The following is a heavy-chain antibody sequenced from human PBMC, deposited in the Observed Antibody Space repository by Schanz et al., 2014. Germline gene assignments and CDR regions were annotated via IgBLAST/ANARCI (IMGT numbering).Heavy chain of an antibody. CDR1: GFTFSTHA. CDR2: VSSDGNND. J-gene: IGHJ3*02. V-gene: IGHV3-30*18. D-gene: IGHD3-10*01. CDR3: AKGRFEELNAFDI. Sequence: VQLVESGGGVVQPGRSLRLSCAASGFTFSTHAMHWVRQAPGKGLEWVALVSSDGNNDYYTDSVKGRFTISRDNSKNALYLQMNSLRAEDTAVYYCAKGRFEELNAFDIWGQGTMVTVSS.